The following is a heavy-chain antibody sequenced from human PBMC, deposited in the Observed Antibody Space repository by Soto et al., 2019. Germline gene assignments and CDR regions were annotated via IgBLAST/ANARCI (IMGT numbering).Heavy chain of an antibody. CDR1: GFTFSSYW. CDR3: ARDIVVVPAANWDIVATVRAFDI. J-gene: IGHJ3*02. V-gene: IGHV3-7*03. Sequence: EVQLVESGGGLVQPGGSLRLSCAASGFTFSSYWMSWVRQAPGKGLEWVANIKQDGSEKYYVDSVKGRFTISRDNAKNSLYLQMNSLRAEDTAVYYCARDIVVVPAANWDIVATVRAFDIWGQGTMVTVSS. CDR2: IKQDGSEK. D-gene: IGHD2-2*01.